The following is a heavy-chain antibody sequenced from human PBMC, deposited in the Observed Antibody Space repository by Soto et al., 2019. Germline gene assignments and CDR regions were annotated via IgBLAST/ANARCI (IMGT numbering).Heavy chain of an antibody. CDR1: GGTFSSYT. Sequence: SVKVSCKASGGTFSSYTISWVRQAPGQGLEWMGRIIPILGIANYAQKFQGRVTITADKSTSTAYMELSSLRSEDTAVYYCASWASQVPVGHYYYVDGWGKGTTVTVSS. CDR2: IIPILGIA. V-gene: IGHV1-69*02. J-gene: IGHJ6*03. D-gene: IGHD1-26*01. CDR3: ASWASQVPVGHYYYVDG.